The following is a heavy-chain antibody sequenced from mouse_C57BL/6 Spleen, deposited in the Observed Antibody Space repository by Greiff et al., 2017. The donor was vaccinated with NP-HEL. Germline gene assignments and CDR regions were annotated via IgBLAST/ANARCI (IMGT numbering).Heavy chain of an antibody. Sequence: QVQLQQPGAELVRPGSSVKLSCKASGYTFTSYWMDWVKQRPGQGLAWIGNIYPSDSETPYNQKFKDKATLTVDKSSSTAYMQLSSLTSEDSAVYYCARASNYEDAMDYWGQGTSVTVSS. CDR1: GYTFTSYW. D-gene: IGHD2-5*01. J-gene: IGHJ4*01. CDR2: IYPSDSET. V-gene: IGHV1-61*01. CDR3: ARASNYEDAMDY.